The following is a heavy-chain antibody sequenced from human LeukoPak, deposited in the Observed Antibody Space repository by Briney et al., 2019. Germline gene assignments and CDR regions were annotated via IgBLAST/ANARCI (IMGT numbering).Heavy chain of an antibody. CDR3: ARGGIAARFDY. D-gene: IGHD6-6*01. CDR2: ISSGSSSI. CDR1: GFTFSSYE. V-gene: IGHV3-48*03. J-gene: IGHJ4*02. Sequence: PGGSLRLSCAASGFTFSSYEMNWVRQAPGKGLEWVSYISSGSSSIFYADSVKGRFTISRDNAKNSLYLQMNSLRVEDTAVYYCARGGIAARFDYWVQGTENTVSS.